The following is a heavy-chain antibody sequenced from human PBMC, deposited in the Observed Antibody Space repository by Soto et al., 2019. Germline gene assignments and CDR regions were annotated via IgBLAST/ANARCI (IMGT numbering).Heavy chain of an antibody. V-gene: IGHV1-18*01. CDR1: GYTFTSYG. J-gene: IGHJ4*02. CDR2: ISVYNGNT. D-gene: IGHD3-22*01. CDR3: ARPRTYYYDSSGYYIDY. Sequence: ASXKVSCKASGYTFTSYGITWVRQAPGQGLEWMGWISVYNGNTDYAQKLQGRVTMTTDTSTSTAYMELRSLRSDDTAVYYCARPRTYYYDSSGYYIDYWGQGTLVTV.